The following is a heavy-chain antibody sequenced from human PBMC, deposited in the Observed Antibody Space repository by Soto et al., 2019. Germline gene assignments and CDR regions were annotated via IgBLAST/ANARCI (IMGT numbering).Heavy chain of an antibody. CDR3: ARDRWESSPIDY. Sequence: ASVKVSCTASGYTFTSYGITWVRQAPGQGLEWMGWISAHNGSTDYAQKLQGRVIVTRDTSTSTAYMELRSLRSDDTAVYYCARDRWESSPIDYWGQGTLVTVSS. V-gene: IGHV1-18*01. CDR2: ISAHNGST. J-gene: IGHJ4*02. D-gene: IGHD1-26*01. CDR1: GYTFTSYG.